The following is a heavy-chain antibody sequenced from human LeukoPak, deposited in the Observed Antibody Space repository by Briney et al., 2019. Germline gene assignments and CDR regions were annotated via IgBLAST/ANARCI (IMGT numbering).Heavy chain of an antibody. D-gene: IGHD3-22*01. V-gene: IGHV3-23*01. CDR3: AKTGDYFDSSDYYRPDAFDI. CDR2: VSGSGGNA. CDR1: GFIFSSYA. Sequence: GGSLRLSCAASGFIFSSYAMSWVRQAPGRGLGWVSAVSGSGGNAYYADSVKGRFTISRDNSKNTLYLQMNSLRAEDTAVYYCAKTGDYFDSSDYYRPDAFDIWGQGTMVNVSS. J-gene: IGHJ3*02.